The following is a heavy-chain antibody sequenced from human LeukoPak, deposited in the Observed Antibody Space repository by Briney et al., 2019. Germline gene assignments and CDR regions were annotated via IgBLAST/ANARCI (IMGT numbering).Heavy chain of an antibody. CDR2: IYYSGST. J-gene: IGHJ6*02. CDR3: ARNDLRGDYGDVKSLIDYYGMDV. CDR1: GGSISSYY. V-gene: IGHV4-59*01. D-gene: IGHD4-17*01. Sequence: SETLSLTCTVSGGSISSYYWSWIRQPPGKGLEWIGYIYYSGSTNYNPSLKSRVTISVDTSKNQFSLKLSSVTAADTAVYYRARNDLRGDYGDVKSLIDYYGMDVWGQGTTVTVSS.